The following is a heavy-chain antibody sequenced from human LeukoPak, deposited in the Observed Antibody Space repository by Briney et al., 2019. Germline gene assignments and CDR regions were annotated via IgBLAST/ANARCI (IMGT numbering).Heavy chain of an antibody. D-gene: IGHD5-18*01. CDR1: GFTFSNYA. J-gene: IGHJ4*02. CDR2: ISLGTSDT. CDR3: ATRLLYSYGPRFDY. V-gene: IGHV3-23*01. Sequence: GGSLRLSCAASGFTFSNYAMSWVRQAPGKGLEWVSGISLGTSDTYYADSVKGRFTISRDNSRTTLYLQMNSLRAEDTAVYYCATRLLYSYGPRFDYWGQGTLVTVSS.